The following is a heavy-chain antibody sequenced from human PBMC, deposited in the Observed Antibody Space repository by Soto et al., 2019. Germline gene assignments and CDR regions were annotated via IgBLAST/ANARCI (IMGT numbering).Heavy chain of an antibody. J-gene: IGHJ4*02. V-gene: IGHV4-31*03. CDR1: GGSISSGGYY. D-gene: IGHD5-18*01. Sequence: QVQLQESGPGLVKPSQTLSLTCTVSGGSISSGGYYWSCIRQHPGKGLEWIGYIYYSGSTYYNQSLKSRVTISVDTSKNQFSLKLSSVTAADTAVYYCASGGYSYGPTFDYWGQGTLVTVSS. CDR2: IYYSGST. CDR3: ASGGYSYGPTFDY.